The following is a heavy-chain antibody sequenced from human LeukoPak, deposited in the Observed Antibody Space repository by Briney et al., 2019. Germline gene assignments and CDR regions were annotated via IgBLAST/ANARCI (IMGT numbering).Heavy chain of an antibody. CDR2: INPSSGGT. D-gene: IGHD3/OR15-3a*01. Sequence: ASVKVSCKASGYTFTGYYMHWVRQAPGQGLEWMGWINPSSGGTNYAQKFQGRVTMTRDTSISTAYMELSRLRSDDTAVYYCARAPGLVGPAVAWGQGTLVTVSS. J-gene: IGHJ4*02. CDR1: GYTFTGYY. V-gene: IGHV1-2*02. CDR3: ARAPGLVGPAVA.